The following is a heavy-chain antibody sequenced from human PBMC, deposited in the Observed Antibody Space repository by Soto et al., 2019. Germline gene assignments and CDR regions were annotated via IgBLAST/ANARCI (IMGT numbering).Heavy chain of an antibody. Sequence: SETLSLTCTVSGGSVTTSRYHWSWIRQPPGKGLEWIGNIYYSGSAYCNPSLKSRVTISVHTSKIQFSLKLSSVTATDTAVYYCARRSYGSGWFDPWGQGTLVTVSS. CDR3: ARRSYGSGWFDP. V-gene: IGHV4-39*01. J-gene: IGHJ5*02. CDR2: IYYSGSA. CDR1: GGSVTTSRYH. D-gene: IGHD6-19*01.